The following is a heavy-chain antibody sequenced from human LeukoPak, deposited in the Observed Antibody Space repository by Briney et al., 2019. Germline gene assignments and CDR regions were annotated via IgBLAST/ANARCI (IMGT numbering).Heavy chain of an antibody. CDR2: IIPIFGTA. J-gene: IGHJ4*02. D-gene: IGHD3-22*01. Sequence: SVTVSCTASGGTFSSYAISWVRQAPGQGLEWMGGIIPIFGTANYAQKFQGRVTITADESTSTAYIELSSLRSEDTAVYFCARAPYYCDSSGYYYVEGGNFDYWGQGTLVTVSS. V-gene: IGHV1-69*13. CDR1: GGTFSSYA. CDR3: ARAPYYCDSSGYYYVEGGNFDY.